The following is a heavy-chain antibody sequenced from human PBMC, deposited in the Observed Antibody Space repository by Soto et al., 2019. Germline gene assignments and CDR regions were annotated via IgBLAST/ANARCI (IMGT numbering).Heavy chain of an antibody. J-gene: IGHJ4*02. CDR3: ARAFRYTSSGWYAVDY. CDR1: GGTFSSYG. Sequence: QVQLVQSGAEVKKPGSSVKVSCKASGGTFSSYGISWVRQAPGQGLEWMGGIIPILGTPNYAQKFQGRVSVTADDSTSTAYMELSSLRSEDTAVYYCARAFRYTSSGWYAVDYWGQGTLVTVSS. D-gene: IGHD6-19*01. V-gene: IGHV1-69*11. CDR2: IIPILGTP.